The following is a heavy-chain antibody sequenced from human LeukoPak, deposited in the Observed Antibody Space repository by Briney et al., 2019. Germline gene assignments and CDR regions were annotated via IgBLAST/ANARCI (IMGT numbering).Heavy chain of an antibody. V-gene: IGHV1-46*01. J-gene: IGHJ4*02. CDR3: ARDQEGFDY. Sequence: ASVKVSCKASGYTFTNNYLHWVRQAPGQGLEWMGMIYPRDGSASYAQNFQGRVTVTRDTSTTTVHMELRGLRSEDTAVYYCARDQEGFDYWGQGTVVTVSS. CDR2: IYPRDGSA. CDR1: GYTFTNNY.